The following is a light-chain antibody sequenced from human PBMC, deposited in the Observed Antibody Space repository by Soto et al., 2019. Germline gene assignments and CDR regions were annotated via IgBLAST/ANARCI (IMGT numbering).Light chain of an antibody. J-gene: IGKJ2*01. CDR3: QKYKSAPNT. Sequence: DIQMTQSPSSLSASVGDRVTITCRANQDISNYLAWYQQRPGKVPKLLIYAASTLQTGVQSRFSGSGSGTVFTLTINNLQPEDVAPYYCQKYKSAPNTFGRGTRLEIK. CDR2: AAS. CDR1: QDISNY. V-gene: IGKV1-27*01.